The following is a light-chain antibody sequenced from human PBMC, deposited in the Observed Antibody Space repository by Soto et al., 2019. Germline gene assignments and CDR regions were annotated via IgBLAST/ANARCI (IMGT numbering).Light chain of an antibody. V-gene: IGKV3-11*01. J-gene: IGKJ3*01. CDR3: QQRVT. Sequence: EIVLTQSPGTLSLSPGETATLSCRASQSVSNYLAWFQQKPGQPPRLLIYDISKRATGIPARFSGSGSGTDFTLTISRLEPEAFAVYYCQQRVTFGPGTKVDIK. CDR2: DIS. CDR1: QSVSNY.